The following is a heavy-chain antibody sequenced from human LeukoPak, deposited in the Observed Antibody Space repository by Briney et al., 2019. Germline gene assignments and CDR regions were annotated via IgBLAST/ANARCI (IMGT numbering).Heavy chain of an antibody. V-gene: IGHV1-69*13. CDR1: GCTFSSYA. J-gene: IGHJ4*02. CDR3: ARGYCSSTSCPLDY. Sequence: SSVKLSRKSSGCTFSSYAISWVRQPPAQGLEWMGGIIAIFGTANYAQKLQGRATITAAESTSTAYMELSSLRSEDTAVYYCARGYCSSTSCPLDYWGQGTLVTVSS. CDR2: IIAIFGTA. D-gene: IGHD2-2*01.